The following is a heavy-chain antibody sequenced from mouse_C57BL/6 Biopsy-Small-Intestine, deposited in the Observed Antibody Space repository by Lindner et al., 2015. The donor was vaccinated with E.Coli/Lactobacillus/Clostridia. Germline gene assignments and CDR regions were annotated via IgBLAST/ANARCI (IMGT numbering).Heavy chain of an antibody. D-gene: IGHD1-1*01. CDR3: ARTAYCSSTSCYGGFDP. CDR2: INSDSGVT. CDR1: GYTFTGYY. J-gene: IGHJ4*01. V-gene: IGHV1-84*02. Sequence: SVKVSCKASGYTFTGYYIHWVRQAPGQGLEWMGWINSDSGVTNYARKFQGRVTMTRDTSITTAYMDLGSLRSDDTAVYYCARTAYCSSTSCYGGFDPWGQGTLVTVSS.